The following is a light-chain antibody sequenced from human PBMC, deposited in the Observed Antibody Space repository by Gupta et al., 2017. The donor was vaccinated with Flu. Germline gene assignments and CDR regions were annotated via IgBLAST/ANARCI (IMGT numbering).Light chain of an antibody. V-gene: IGKV3-15*01. CDR1: QNIRSN. Sequence: EVVMTQSPGTLSVSPGERATLSCRASQNIRSNLAWYQHKTGQAPRLLIYDASTRATGVPASFSGSGSGTDFTLTISSLQSEDLAIYYCQQENDCPRTFGRGTKVEIK. CDR3: QQENDCPRT. J-gene: IGKJ2*01. CDR2: DAS.